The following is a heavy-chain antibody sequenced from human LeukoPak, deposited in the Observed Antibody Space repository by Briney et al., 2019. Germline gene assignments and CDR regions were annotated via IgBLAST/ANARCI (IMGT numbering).Heavy chain of an antibody. J-gene: IGHJ6*04. V-gene: IGHV1-69*13. CDR1: GGTFSSYA. CDR2: IIPIFGTA. Sequence: RRASVKVSCKASGGTFSSYAISWVRQAPGQGLNWLGGIIPIFGTANYAQKFQGRVTITADESTSTAYMELSSLRSEDTAVYYCASQGSRYCSGGSCYPSRHYYYYYGMDVWGKGTTVTVSS. CDR3: ASQGSRYCSGGSCYPSRHYYYYYGMDV. D-gene: IGHD2-15*01.